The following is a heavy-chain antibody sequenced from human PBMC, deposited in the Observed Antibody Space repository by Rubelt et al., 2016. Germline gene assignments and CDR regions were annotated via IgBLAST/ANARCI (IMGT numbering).Heavy chain of an antibody. V-gene: IGHV1-46*01. Sequence: QVHLVQSGAEVKKPGASVKVSCKVFGYRFTELSMHWVRQAPGKGLEWVGIMNPSDGSAGHAQKFKGRVTMTREPSKSTACMELGSLRSEDTAVYYCARSWTNFDYWGQGTLVTVSS. D-gene: IGHD3/OR15-3a*01. CDR3: ARSWTNFDY. CDR1: GYRFTELS. J-gene: IGHJ4*02. CDR2: MNPSDGSA.